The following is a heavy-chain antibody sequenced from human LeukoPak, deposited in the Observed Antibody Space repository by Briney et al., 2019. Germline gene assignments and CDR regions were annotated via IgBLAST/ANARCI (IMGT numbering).Heavy chain of an antibody. Sequence: PSETLSLTCTVSGGSISSYYWSWIRQPAGKGLGYIGRVYISGSTTYNSSLKSRVTMSVDTSKNQFSLKLNSVTAADTAVYYCARSDDSRGYQLDYWGQGTLVTVSS. CDR1: GGSISSYY. J-gene: IGHJ4*02. CDR3: ARSDDSRGYQLDY. CDR2: VYISGST. V-gene: IGHV4-4*07. D-gene: IGHD3-22*01.